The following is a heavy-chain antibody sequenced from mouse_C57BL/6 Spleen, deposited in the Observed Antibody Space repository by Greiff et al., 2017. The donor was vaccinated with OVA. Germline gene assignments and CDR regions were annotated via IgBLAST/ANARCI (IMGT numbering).Heavy chain of an antibody. CDR3: ARSEGNYVGAMDY. Sequence: VKLQQSGADLARPGASVKMSCKASGYTFTSYTMHWVKQRPGQGLEWIGYINPSSGYTKYNQKFKDKATLTADKSSSTAYMQLSSLTSEDSAVYYCARSEGNYVGAMDYWGQGTSVTVSS. V-gene: IGHV1-4*01. CDR1: GYTFTSYT. D-gene: IGHD2-1*01. J-gene: IGHJ4*01. CDR2: INPSSGYT.